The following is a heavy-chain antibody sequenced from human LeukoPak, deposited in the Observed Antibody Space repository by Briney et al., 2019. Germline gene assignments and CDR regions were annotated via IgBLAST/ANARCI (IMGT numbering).Heavy chain of an antibody. CDR2: ISGSDGRT. D-gene: IGHD2-8*01. CDR1: GFTFNNFA. J-gene: IGHJ4*02. CDR3: VKESPYSSNRLYYFDY. V-gene: IGHV3-23*01. Sequence: GGSLRLSCAASGFTFNNFAMSWVRQTPERGLEWVSAISGSDGRTFYADFVKGRFTISRDNSKNTLSLQMNSLRGDDTALYYCVKESPYSSNRLYYFDYWGQGTLVTVSS.